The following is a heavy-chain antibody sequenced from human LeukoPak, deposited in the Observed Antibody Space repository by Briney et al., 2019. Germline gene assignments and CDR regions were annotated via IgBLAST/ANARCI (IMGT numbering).Heavy chain of an antibody. D-gene: IGHD2-8*01. CDR2: IYYSGST. CDR3: ASGMRGVDY. Sequence: PSETLPLTCTVSGYSISSSYYWSWIRPPPGKGLEWIGYIYYSGSTNYNPSLKSRVTISVDTSKNQFSLKLSSVTAADTAVYYCASGMRGVDYWGQGTLVTVSS. V-gene: IGHV4-61*01. CDR1: GYSISSSYY. J-gene: IGHJ4*02.